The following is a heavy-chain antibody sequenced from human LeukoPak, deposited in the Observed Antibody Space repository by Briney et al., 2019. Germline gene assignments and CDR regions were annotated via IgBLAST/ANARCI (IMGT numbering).Heavy chain of an antibody. CDR3: ARASGPKSGPGDY. J-gene: IGHJ4*02. CDR1: GYTFTSYY. V-gene: IGHV1-46*03. CDR2: ITPSGGST. Sequence: GASVKLSCNSPGYTFTSYYMHWVRDPPGQGLEWMGIITPSGGSTSYAQKFQVRVTITRDTSTSTVYMELSSLRTEDTAVYYCARASGPKSGPGDYWGQRTLVTVSS. D-gene: IGHD3-10*01.